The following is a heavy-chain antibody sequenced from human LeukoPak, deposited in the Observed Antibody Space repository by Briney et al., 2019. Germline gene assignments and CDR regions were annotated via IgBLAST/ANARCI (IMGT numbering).Heavy chain of an antibody. V-gene: IGHV4-34*01. J-gene: IGHJ4*02. CDR2: INHSGST. Sequence: SETLSLTCAVYGGSFSGYYWSWIRQPPGKGLEWIGEINHSGSTNYNPSLKSRVTISVDTSKNQFSLKLSSVTAADTAVYYCASFATVTNPFDYWGQGTLVTVSS. CDR1: GGSFSGYY. D-gene: IGHD4-17*01. CDR3: ASFATVTNPFDY.